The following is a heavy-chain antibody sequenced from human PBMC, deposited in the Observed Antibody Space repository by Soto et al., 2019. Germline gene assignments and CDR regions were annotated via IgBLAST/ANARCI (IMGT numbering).Heavy chain of an antibody. CDR2: INWNGGST. V-gene: IGHV3-20*04. CDR3: ARESSLYYYDSSGYYPDAFDI. J-gene: IGHJ3*02. CDR1: GFTFDDYG. Sequence: GGSLRLSCAASGFTFDDYGMSWVRQAPGKGLEWVSGINWNGGSTGYVDSVKGRFTISRDNAKNSLYLQMNSLRAEDTALYYCARESSLYYYDSSGYYPDAFDIWGQGTMVTVSS. D-gene: IGHD3-22*01.